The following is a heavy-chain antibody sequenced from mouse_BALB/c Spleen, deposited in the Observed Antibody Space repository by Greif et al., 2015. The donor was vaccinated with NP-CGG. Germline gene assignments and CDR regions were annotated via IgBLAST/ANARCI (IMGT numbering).Heavy chain of an antibody. CDR3: AHWDWYFDV. CDR1: GFNIKDTY. Sequence: EVKLQESGAELVKPGASVKLSCTASGFNIKDTYMHWVKQRPEQGLEWIGRIDPANGNTKYDPKFQGKATITADTSSNTAYLQLSRLRSEDTAVYYCAHWDWYFDVWGAGTTVTVSP. D-gene: IGHD4-1*01. J-gene: IGHJ1*01. CDR2: IDPANGNT. V-gene: IGHV14-3*02.